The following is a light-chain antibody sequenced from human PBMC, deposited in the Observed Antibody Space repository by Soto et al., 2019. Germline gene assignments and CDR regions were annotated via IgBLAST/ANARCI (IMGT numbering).Light chain of an antibody. V-gene: IGKV1-39*01. J-gene: IGKJ2*01. CDR2: AAS. Sequence: TQSPATLSASVGDRVTITCRASQSISSYLNWYQQKPGKAPKLLIYAASSLQSGFPSRFTGSGSGTDFTLTISSLQPEDFATYYCQQSNSIPHTFGQGTKLEIK. CDR1: QSISSY. CDR3: QQSNSIPHT.